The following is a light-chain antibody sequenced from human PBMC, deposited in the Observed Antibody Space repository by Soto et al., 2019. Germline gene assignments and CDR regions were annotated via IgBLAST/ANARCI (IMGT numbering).Light chain of an antibody. CDR3: CSYAGSSTYV. J-gene: IGLJ1*01. CDR1: SSDVGSDNL. V-gene: IGLV2-23*01. CDR2: DGS. Sequence: QSALTQPASVSGSPGQSITISCTGTSSDVGSDNLVSWYQQHPDKAPKLMIYDGSKRPSGVSNRFSGSKSGNTASLTISGLQDEDEADYYCCSYAGSSTYVFGTGTKLTVL.